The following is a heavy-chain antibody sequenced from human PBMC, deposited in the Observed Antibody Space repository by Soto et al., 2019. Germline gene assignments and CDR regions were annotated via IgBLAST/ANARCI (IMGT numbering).Heavy chain of an antibody. D-gene: IGHD5-18*01. CDR2: IYHSGST. CDR1: GGSISSGGYS. Sequence: PSETLSLTCAVSGGSISSGGYSWCWIRQPPGKGLEWIGYIYHSGSTYYNPSLKSRVTISVDRSKNQFSLKLSSVTAADTAVYYCARHRYSYGVYYFDYWGQGTLVTVSS. V-gene: IGHV4-30-2*01. CDR3: ARHRYSYGVYYFDY. J-gene: IGHJ4*02.